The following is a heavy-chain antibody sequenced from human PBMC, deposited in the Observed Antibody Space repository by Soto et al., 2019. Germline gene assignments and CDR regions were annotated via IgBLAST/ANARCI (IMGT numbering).Heavy chain of an antibody. D-gene: IGHD6-13*01. CDR3: AKGSSYSSSWYGYY. V-gene: IGHV3-23*01. CDR1: GFTFSSYA. J-gene: IGHJ4*02. CDR2: ISGSGGST. Sequence: EVQLLESGGGLVQPGGSLRLSCAASGFTFSSYAMSWVRQAPGKGLEWVSAISGSGGSTYYADSVKGRFTISRDNSKNTLYLQLNSLRAEDTAVYYCAKGSSYSSSWYGYYWGQGTLVTVSS.